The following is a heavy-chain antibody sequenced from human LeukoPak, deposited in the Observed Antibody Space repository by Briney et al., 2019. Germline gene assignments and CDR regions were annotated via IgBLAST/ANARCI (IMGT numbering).Heavy chain of an antibody. Sequence: SETLSLTCTVSGGSITNSSWNWIRQSPGKELEWIGYINYSGSTNYNPSLKSRVTISVDTSKNQFSLKLSSVTAADTAVYFCARDPLSTNDFDIWGQGTMVTVSS. J-gene: IGHJ3*02. D-gene: IGHD1-1*01. CDR3: ARDPLSTNDFDI. V-gene: IGHV4-59*01. CDR2: INYSGST. CDR1: GGSITNSS.